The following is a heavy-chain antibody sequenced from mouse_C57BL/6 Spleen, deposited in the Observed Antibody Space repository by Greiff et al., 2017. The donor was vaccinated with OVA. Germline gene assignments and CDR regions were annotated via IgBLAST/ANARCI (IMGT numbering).Heavy chain of an antibody. Sequence: QVQLQQSGAELVKPGASVKISCKASGYAFSSYWMNWVKQRPGKGLEWIGQIYPGDGDTNYNGKFKGKATLTADKSSSTAYMQLSSLTSEDSAVYFCARKGITTVGDYAIDYWGQGTSVTVSS. D-gene: IGHD1-1*01. V-gene: IGHV1-80*01. J-gene: IGHJ4*01. CDR3: ARKGITTVGDYAIDY. CDR1: GYAFSSYW. CDR2: IYPGDGDT.